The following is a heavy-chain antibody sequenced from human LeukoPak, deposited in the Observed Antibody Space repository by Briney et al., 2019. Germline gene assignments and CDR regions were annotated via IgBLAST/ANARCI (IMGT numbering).Heavy chain of an antibody. CDR1: GYTFTSYD. J-gene: IGHJ6*03. Sequence: GASVKVSCKASGYTFTSYDINWVRQATGQGLEWMGWMNPNSGNTGYAQKFQGRVTMTRNTSISTAYMEPSSLRSEDTAVYYCATGSSGYYVYYYMDVWGKGTTVTVSS. CDR2: MNPNSGNT. CDR3: ATGSSGYYVYYYMDV. D-gene: IGHD3-22*01. V-gene: IGHV1-8*01.